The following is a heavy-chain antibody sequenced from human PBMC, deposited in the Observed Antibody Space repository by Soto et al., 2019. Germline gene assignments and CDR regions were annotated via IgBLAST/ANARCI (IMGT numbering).Heavy chain of an antibody. D-gene: IGHD2-15*01. CDR3: ARDQALPYGGGSGFGDY. CDR2: ISYDGSND. V-gene: IGHV3-30-3*01. Sequence: GGSLRLSCAASGFMFSSYPMHWVRQAPGKGLEWVALISYDGSNDFYADSVKGRFTIARDNSKNTLSLQMSSLTAEDTAMYYCARDQALPYGGGSGFGDYWGQGTLVTVSS. J-gene: IGHJ4*02. CDR1: GFMFSSYP.